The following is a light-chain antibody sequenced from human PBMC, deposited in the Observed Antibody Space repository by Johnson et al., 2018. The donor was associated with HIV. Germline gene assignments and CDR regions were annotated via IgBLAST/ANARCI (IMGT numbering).Light chain of an antibody. Sequence: QPVLTQPPSVSAAPGQKVTISSSGSSSNIGNNYVSWYQQLPGTAPKLLIYENNKRPSGIPDRFSGSKSGTSATLGITGLQTGDEADYYCGTWDSSLSIYVFGIGTKVTVL. CDR1: SSNIGNNY. CDR2: ENN. V-gene: IGLV1-51*02. CDR3: GTWDSSLSIYV. J-gene: IGLJ1*01.